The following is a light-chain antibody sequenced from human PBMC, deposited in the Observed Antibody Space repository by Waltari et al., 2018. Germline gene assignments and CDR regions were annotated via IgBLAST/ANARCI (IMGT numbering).Light chain of an antibody. CDR3: CSYAGSSTFAV. CDR2: EVS. J-gene: IGLJ3*02. Sequence: QSALTQPASVSGSPGQSITISCTGTSSDVGSYNLVSWYQQHPGKAPKLMIYEVSTRPSGVSNRFSGSKSGNTASLTISGLQAEDEADYYCCSYAGSSTFAVFGGGTKLTVL. CDR1: SSDVGSYNL. V-gene: IGLV2-23*02.